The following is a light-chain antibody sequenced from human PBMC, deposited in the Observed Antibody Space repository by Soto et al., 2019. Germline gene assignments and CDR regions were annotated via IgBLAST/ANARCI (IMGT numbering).Light chain of an antibody. CDR3: QHRSNWPKT. J-gene: IGKJ1*01. CDR1: QNVDSTY. V-gene: IGKV3-11*01. CDR2: DAS. Sequence: DIVLTQSPGTLSLSPGERATLSCRASQNVDSTYLAWYQQKPGQAPRLLIYDASNRASGIPARFSGSGSGTDFTLTINSLEPEDFAVYYCQHRSNWPKTFGQGTKVDIK.